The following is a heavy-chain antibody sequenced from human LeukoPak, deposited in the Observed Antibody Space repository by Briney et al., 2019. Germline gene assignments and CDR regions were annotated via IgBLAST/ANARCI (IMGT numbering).Heavy chain of an antibody. V-gene: IGHV4-4*07. CDR2: MYTSGST. D-gene: IGHD3-22*01. Sequence: PSETLSLTCTVSGGSISSYYWSWIRQPAGKGLEWIRRMYTSGSTNYNPSLKSRATMSVDTSKNQFSLKLSSVTAADTAVYYCARDFHYYESTGYDPFDIWGQGTMVTVSS. J-gene: IGHJ3*02. CDR1: GGSISSYY. CDR3: ARDFHYYESTGYDPFDI.